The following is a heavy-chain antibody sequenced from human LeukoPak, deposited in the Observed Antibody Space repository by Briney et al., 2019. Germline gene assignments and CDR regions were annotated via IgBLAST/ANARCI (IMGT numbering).Heavy chain of an antibody. J-gene: IGHJ4*02. Sequence: GGSLRLSCAASGFTVSSYSMHWVRQAPGKGLEWVAIISYDGGNQYYADTVKGRFTISRDDSKNTLSLQMNSLRAEDTAVYYRAREDMLDYWGQGTLVTVSS. V-gene: IGHV3-30-3*01. D-gene: IGHD2-15*01. CDR3: AREDMLDY. CDR2: ISYDGGNQ. CDR1: GFTVSSYS.